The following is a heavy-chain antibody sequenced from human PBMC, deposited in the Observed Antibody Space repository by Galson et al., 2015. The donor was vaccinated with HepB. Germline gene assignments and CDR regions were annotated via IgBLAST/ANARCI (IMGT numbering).Heavy chain of an antibody. J-gene: IGHJ6*02. CDR1: GGTFSSYA. CDR3: ARVSESGTGSSLGYCSGGSCYSPIYYYGMDV. CDR2: IIPIFGTA. D-gene: IGHD2-15*01. V-gene: IGHV1-69*13. Sequence: SVKVSCKASGGTFSSYAISWVRQAPGQGLEWMGGIIPIFGTANYAQKFQGRVTITADESTSTAYMELSSLRSEDTAVYYCARVSESGTGSSLGYCSGGSCYSPIYYYGMDVWGQGTTVTVSS.